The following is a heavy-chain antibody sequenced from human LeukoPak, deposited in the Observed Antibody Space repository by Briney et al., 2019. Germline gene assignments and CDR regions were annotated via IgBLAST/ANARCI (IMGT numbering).Heavy chain of an antibody. V-gene: IGHV3-23*01. Sequence: PGGSLRLSCAASGFTFSSYGMSWVRQAPGKGLEWVSAISGSGGSTYYADSVKGRFTISRDNSKNTLFLQMNSLRVEDTAVYYCAKGYCSSTSCLKTDWGQGTLVTVSS. CDR1: GFTFSSYG. J-gene: IGHJ4*02. D-gene: IGHD2-2*01. CDR2: ISGSGGST. CDR3: AKGYCSSTSCLKTD.